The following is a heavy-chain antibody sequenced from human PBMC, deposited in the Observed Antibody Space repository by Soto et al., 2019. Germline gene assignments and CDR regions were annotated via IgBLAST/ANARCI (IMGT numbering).Heavy chain of an antibody. V-gene: IGHV6-1*01. CDR3: ARGYCSSTSCSYYYYYYGMDV. CDR2: TYYRSKWYN. Sequence: SQTLSLTCAISGDSVSSNSAAWNWIRQSPSRGLEWLGRTYYRSKWYNDYAVSVKSRITINPDTSKNQFSLQLNSVTPEDTAVYYCARGYCSSTSCSYYYYYYGMDVWGQGTTVTVSS. D-gene: IGHD2-2*01. CDR1: GDSVSSNSAA. J-gene: IGHJ6*02.